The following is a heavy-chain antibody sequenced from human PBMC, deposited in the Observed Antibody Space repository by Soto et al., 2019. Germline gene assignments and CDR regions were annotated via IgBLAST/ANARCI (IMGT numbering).Heavy chain of an antibody. V-gene: IGHV1-58*01. CDR2: TVVGSGNT. CDR3: AADSSPHYFGMDV. CDR1: GFTFTSSA. Sequence: SVKVSCKASGFTFTSSAVQWVRQARGQRLEWIGWTVVGSGNTNYAQKFQERVTITRDMSTSTAYMELSSLRSEDTAVYYCAADSSPHYFGMDVWGQGTTVTVSS. J-gene: IGHJ6*02.